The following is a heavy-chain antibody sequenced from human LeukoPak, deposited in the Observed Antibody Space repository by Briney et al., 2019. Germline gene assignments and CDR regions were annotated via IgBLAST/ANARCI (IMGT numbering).Heavy chain of an antibody. CDR2: IQYDGSNE. J-gene: IGHJ5*02. CDR3: ARDKDSSGYPRGRFDP. Sequence: PGGSLRLSCAASRFSFSSYGMHWVRQAPGKGLDWVAYIQYDGSNEQYADSVKGRFTISRDNAKNSLYLQMNSLRAEDTAVYYCARDKDSSGYPRGRFDPWGQGTLVTVSS. CDR1: RFSFSSYG. D-gene: IGHD3-22*01. V-gene: IGHV3-30*02.